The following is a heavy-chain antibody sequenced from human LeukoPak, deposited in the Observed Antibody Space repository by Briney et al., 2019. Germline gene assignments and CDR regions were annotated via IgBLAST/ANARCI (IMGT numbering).Heavy chain of an antibody. V-gene: IGHV1-69*06. D-gene: IGHD2-2*01. CDR1: GGTFSSYA. CDR3: ARVYHQGFDP. Sequence: ASVKVSCKAPGGTFSSYAISWVRQAPEQGLEWMGGIIPIFGTANYAQKFQGRVTITADKSTGTAYMELSSLRSEDTAVYYCARVYHQGFDPWGQGTLVTVSS. CDR2: IIPIFGTA. J-gene: IGHJ5*02.